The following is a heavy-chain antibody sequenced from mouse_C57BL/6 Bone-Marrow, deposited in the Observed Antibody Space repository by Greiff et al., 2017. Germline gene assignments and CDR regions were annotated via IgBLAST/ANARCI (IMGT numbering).Heavy chain of an antibody. J-gene: IGHJ3*01. CDR3: ARPYYYGSSYPFAY. D-gene: IGHD1-1*01. V-gene: IGHV14-3*01. Sequence: EVQGVESVAELVRPGASVKLSCTASGFNIKNTYMHWVKQRPEQGLEWIGRIDPANGNTKYAPKFQGKATITADTSSNTAYLQLSSLTSEDTAIYYCARPYYYGSSYPFAYWGQGTLVTVSA. CDR1: GFNIKNTY. CDR2: IDPANGNT.